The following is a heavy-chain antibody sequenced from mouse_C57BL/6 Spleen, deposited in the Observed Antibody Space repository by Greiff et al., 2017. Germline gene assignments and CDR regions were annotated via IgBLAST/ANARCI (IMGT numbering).Heavy chain of an antibody. V-gene: IGHV6-6*01. Sequence: ESGGGLVHPGGSMKLPCPAPASTFRDAWMAWVRQSPEKGLEWVAEIIHQANNHTTYHAESVKGRFTISREESKSSVYRQMNSLRAEDTGVYYCTREEYPYWYFDVWGTGTTVTVSS. D-gene: IGHD2-10*02. J-gene: IGHJ1*03. CDR1: ASTFRDAW. CDR2: IIHQANNHTT. CDR3: TREEYPYWYFDV.